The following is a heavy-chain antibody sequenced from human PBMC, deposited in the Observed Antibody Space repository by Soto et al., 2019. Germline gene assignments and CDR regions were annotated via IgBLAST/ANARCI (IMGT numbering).Heavy chain of an antibody. D-gene: IGHD2-2*01. CDR1: GFTFDDYA. Sequence: GGSLRLSCAASGFTFDDYAMHWVRQAPGKGLEWVSGISWNSGSIGYADSVKGRFTISRDNAKNSLYLQMNSLRAEDTALYYCAKDIAVETHDAFDIWGQGTMVTVSS. V-gene: IGHV3-9*01. CDR3: AKDIAVETHDAFDI. J-gene: IGHJ3*02. CDR2: ISWNSGSI.